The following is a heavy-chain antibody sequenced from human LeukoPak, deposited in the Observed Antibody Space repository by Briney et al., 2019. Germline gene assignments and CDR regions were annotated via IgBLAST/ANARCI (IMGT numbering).Heavy chain of an antibody. D-gene: IGHD7-27*01. V-gene: IGHV4-4*07. J-gene: IGHJ6*03. CDR3: ARGYNWGSPTRNFYYLDV. Sequence: PSETLSLTCTVSGGSISSYYWSWIRQLAGKGLEWIGRIYTSGSTNYNPSLKSRVTMSVDTSKNQFSLKLRSVTAADTAVYYCARGYNWGSPTRNFYYLDVWGKGPRSPSP. CDR2: IYTSGST. CDR1: GGSISSYY.